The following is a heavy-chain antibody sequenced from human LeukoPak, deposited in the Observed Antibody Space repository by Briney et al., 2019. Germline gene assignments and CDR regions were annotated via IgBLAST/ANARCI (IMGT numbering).Heavy chain of an antibody. V-gene: IGHV1-69*04. CDR3: ARELRSDRRWGY. CDR1: GGTFSSYA. D-gene: IGHD3-16*01. CDR2: IIPILGIA. Sequence: SVKVSCKASGGTFSSYAISWVRQAPGQGLGWMGRIIPILGIANYAQKFQGRVTITADKSTSTAYMELSSLRSEDTAVYYCARELRSDRRWGYWGQGTLVTVSS. J-gene: IGHJ4*02.